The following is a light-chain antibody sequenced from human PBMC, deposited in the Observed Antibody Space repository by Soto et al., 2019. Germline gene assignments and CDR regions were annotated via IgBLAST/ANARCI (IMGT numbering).Light chain of an antibody. V-gene: IGLV1-47*01. CDR1: SSNFGTFY. J-gene: IGLJ2*01. CDR2: RSS. Sequence: QSVLTQPPSASGTPGQRVTISCSGSSSNFGTFYVSWYQQLPGTAPKLLIYRSSQRPSGVPDRFSGSKSGTSASLAISGLRSEDEANYYCAAWADSLSGVVFGGGTKLTVL. CDR3: AAWADSLSGVV.